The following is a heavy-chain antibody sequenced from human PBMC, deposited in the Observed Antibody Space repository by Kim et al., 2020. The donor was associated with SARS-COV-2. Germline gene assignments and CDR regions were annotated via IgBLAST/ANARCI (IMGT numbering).Heavy chain of an antibody. CDR2: IYYSGST. Sequence: SETLSLTCTVSGGSISSGDYYWSWIRQPPGKGLEWIGYIYYSGSTYYNPSLKSRVTISVDTSKNQFSLKLSSVTAADTAVYYCARARATSITIFGVVIVHNFDYSGQGTLVTVSS. D-gene: IGHD3-3*01. CDR1: GGSISSGDYY. V-gene: IGHV4-30-4*01. CDR3: ARARATSITIFGVVIVHNFDY. J-gene: IGHJ4*02.